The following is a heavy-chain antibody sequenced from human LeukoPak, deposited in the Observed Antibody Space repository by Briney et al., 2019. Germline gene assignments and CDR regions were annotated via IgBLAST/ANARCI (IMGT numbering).Heavy chain of an antibody. V-gene: IGHV3-30*18. CDR3: AKDSRVGIAVAGHFDY. Sequence: PGGSLRLSCAASGFTVSSNYMSWVRQAPGKGLEWVAVISYDGSNKYYADSVKGRFTISRDNSKNTLYLQMNSLRAEDTAVYYCAKDSRVGIAVAGHFDYWGQGTLVTVSS. CDR2: ISYDGSNK. D-gene: IGHD6-19*01. J-gene: IGHJ4*02. CDR1: GFTVSSNY.